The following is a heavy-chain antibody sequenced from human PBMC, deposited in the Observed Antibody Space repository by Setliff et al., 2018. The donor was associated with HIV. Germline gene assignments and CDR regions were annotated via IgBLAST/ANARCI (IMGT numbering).Heavy chain of an antibody. CDR3: ARGPYCSGDGCFRYYQH. V-gene: IGHV4-4*07. CDR2: IYSSGST. J-gene: IGHJ1*01. CDR1: GGSISSYY. D-gene: IGHD2-15*01. Sequence: SETLSLTCTVSGGSISSYYWSWIRQPAGRALEWIGRIYSSGSTNYNPSLKSRVKMSIDTSKNQFSLKLSSVTAADTAVYFCARGPYCSGDGCFRYYQHWGRGTLVTVSS.